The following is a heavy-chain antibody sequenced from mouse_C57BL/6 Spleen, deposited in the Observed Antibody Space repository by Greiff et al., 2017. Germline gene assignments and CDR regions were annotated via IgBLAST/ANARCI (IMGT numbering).Heavy chain of an antibody. J-gene: IGHJ3*01. CDR2: IDPENGDT. D-gene: IGHD2-4*01. V-gene: IGHV14-4*01. CDR1: GFNIKDDY. CDR3: TRYDYQAWLAY. Sequence: VQLQQSGAELVRPGASVKLSCTASGFNIKDDYMHWVKQRPEQGLEWIGWIDPENGDTEYASKFQGKATITADTSSNTAYLQLSSLTSEDTAVYYCTRYDYQAWLAYWGQGTLVTVSA.